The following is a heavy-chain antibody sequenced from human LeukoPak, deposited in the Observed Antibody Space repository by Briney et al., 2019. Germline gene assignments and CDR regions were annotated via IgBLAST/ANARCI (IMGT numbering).Heavy chain of an antibody. CDR3: ALLTAGNWWFGP. D-gene: IGHD1-1*01. CDR1: AYTFTAYH. J-gene: IGHJ5*02. Sequence: GASVKVSCTASAYTFTAYHMHLGRQAPGQGLEWMGWINPNSGGTNYAQKLQGRVTLTRDTSISTGYMELSSLRSDDTAVYYCALLTAGNWWFGPWGQGTLVTVSS. CDR2: INPNSGGT. V-gene: IGHV1-2*02.